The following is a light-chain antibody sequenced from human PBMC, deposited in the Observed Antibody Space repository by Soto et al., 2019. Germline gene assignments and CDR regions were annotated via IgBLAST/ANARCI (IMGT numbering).Light chain of an antibody. Sequence: ILVTPSPATLSLSPEERATLSSRASQSVSSYLAWYQQKPGQAPRLLIYGISKRATDIPDRFSGSGSGTEFTLTISSLQPEDFATYYCQQHGQWPITFGQGRLLAVK. V-gene: IGKV3-11*01. J-gene: IGKJ5*01. CDR1: QSVSSY. CDR3: QQHGQWPIT. CDR2: GIS.